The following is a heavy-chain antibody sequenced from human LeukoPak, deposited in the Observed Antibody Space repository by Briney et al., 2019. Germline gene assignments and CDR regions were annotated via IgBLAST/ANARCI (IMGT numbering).Heavy chain of an antibody. D-gene: IGHD3-22*01. Sequence: ASVKVSCKASGYTFTSYYMHWVRQAPGQGLEWMGIINPSGGSTSYAQKFQGRVTMTRDTSTSTVYMELSSLRSEDTAVYSCARAGNTKYDSSGYSDYWGQGTLVTVSS. CDR3: ARAGNTKYDSSGYSDY. V-gene: IGHV1-46*01. J-gene: IGHJ4*02. CDR2: INPSGGST. CDR1: GYTFTSYY.